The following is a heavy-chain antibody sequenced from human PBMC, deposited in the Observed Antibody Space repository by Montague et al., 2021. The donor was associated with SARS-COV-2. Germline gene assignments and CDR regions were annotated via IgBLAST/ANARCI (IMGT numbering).Heavy chain of an antibody. D-gene: IGHD3-10*01. V-gene: IGHV4-38-2*02. CDR1: GYSISSGYY. CDR3: ARDCYDYGSGSYQRWFDP. Sequence: SETLSLTRTVSGYSISSGYYWGWIRHPPGKGLEWIGSIYHSGSTXYNPSLKSRVTISVDTSKNQFSLKLSSVTAADTAVYYCARDCYDYGSGSYQRWFDPWGQGTLVTVSS. CDR2: IYHSGST. J-gene: IGHJ5*02.